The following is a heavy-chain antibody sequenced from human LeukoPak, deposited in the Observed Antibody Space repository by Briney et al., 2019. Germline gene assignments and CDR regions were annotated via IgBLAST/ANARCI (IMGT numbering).Heavy chain of an antibody. V-gene: IGHV4-34*01. CDR3: ARTFYVWGSYRVDAFDI. D-gene: IGHD3-16*02. J-gene: IGHJ3*02. Sequence: PSETLSLTCAVYGGSFSGYYWSWIRQPPGKGLEWIGEINHSGSTNYNPSLKSRVTISVDTSKNQFSLKLSSVTAADTAVYYCARTFYVWGSYRVDAFDIWGQGTMVTVSS. CDR1: GGSFSGYY. CDR2: INHSGST.